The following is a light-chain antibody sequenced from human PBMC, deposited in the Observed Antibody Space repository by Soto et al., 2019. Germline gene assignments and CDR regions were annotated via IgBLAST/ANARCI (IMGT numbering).Light chain of an antibody. CDR3: QQYNTSPLT. CDR1: QTLSSR. Sequence: DIQMTQSPSTLSASVGDRVTITCRASQTLSSRLAWYQQKPGKAPKLLIYAVSTLESGVPSRFSGSGSGTEFTLTISTLQPDEFATYYCQQYNTSPLTFGGGKKVEIK. CDR2: AVS. V-gene: IGKV1-5*01. J-gene: IGKJ4*01.